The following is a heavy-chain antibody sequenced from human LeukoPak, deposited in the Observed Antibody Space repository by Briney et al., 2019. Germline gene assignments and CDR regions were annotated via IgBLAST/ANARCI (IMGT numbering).Heavy chain of an antibody. CDR3: ARAGSSGKTRKNFDY. Sequence: SGTLSLTCAVSGGSISSSNWWSWVRQPLGKGLEWIGEIYHSGSTNYNPSLKSRVTISVDKSKNQFSLKLSSVTAADTAVYYCARAGSSGKTRKNFDYWGQETLVTVPS. CDR2: IYHSGST. CDR1: GGSISSSNW. J-gene: IGHJ4*02. D-gene: IGHD3-22*01. V-gene: IGHV4-4*02.